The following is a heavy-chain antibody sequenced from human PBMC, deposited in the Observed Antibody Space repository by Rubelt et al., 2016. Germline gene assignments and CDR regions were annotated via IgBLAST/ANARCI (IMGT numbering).Heavy chain of an antibody. D-gene: IGHD1-1*01. CDR2: FYYSGVT. CDR3: AGEGGERDY. Sequence: QVQLQESGPGLVKPSQTLSLTCTVSGGSISSGGYYWSWIRQPPGKGLEWIGYFYYSGVTYSNPALKSRVTISVDTSKRQFSLKLSSGTAADTAGYYCAGEGGERDYWGQGTLVTVSS. CDR1: GGSISSGGYY. J-gene: IGHJ4*02. V-gene: IGHV4-31*03.